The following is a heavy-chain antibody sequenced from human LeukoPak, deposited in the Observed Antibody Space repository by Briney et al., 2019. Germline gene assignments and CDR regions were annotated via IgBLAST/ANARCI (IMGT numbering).Heavy chain of an antibody. Sequence: ASVKVSCKASGYTFTSYGISWVRQATGQGLEWMGWMNPNSGDTGYAQKFQGRVTMTRNTSISTAYMELSSLRSEDTAVYYCARGQILLWFGESYGMDVWGQGTTVTVSS. V-gene: IGHV1-8*02. CDR3: ARGQILLWFGESYGMDV. J-gene: IGHJ6*02. CDR1: GYTFTSYG. D-gene: IGHD3-10*01. CDR2: MNPNSGDT.